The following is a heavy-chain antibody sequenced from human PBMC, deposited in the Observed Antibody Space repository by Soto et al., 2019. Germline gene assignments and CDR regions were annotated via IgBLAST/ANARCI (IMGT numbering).Heavy chain of an antibody. CDR1: GGTFSSYA. Sequence: QVQLVQSGAEVKKPGSSVKVSCKASGGTFSSYAISWVRQAPGQGLEWMGGIIPIFGTANYAQKFQGRVTITADESTSTAYMELSSLRSEDTAVYYWARGRGDGYNPEYYFDYWGQGTLVTVSS. V-gene: IGHV1-69*01. J-gene: IGHJ4*02. D-gene: IGHD5-12*01. CDR3: ARGRGDGYNPEYYFDY. CDR2: IIPIFGTA.